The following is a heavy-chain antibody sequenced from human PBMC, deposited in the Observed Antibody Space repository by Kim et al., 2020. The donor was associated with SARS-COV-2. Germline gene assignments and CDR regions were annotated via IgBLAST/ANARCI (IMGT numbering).Heavy chain of an antibody. J-gene: IGHJ4*02. CDR1: GFTFSSYS. Sequence: GGSLRLSCAASGFTFSSYSMNWVRQAPGKGLEWVSSISSSSSYIYYADSVKGRFTISRDNAKNSLYLQMNSLRAEDTAVYYCARAGSYELQCDYWGQGTLVTVSS. V-gene: IGHV3-21*01. CDR3: ARAGSYELQCDY. D-gene: IGHD1-26*01. CDR2: ISSSSSYI.